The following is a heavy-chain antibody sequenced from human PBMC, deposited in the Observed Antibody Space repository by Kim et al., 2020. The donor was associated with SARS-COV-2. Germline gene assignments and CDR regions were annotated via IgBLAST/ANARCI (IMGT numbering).Heavy chain of an antibody. J-gene: IGHJ4*02. CDR3: ARLYLGGYSSGWYWGY. CDR1: GGSISSSSYY. CDR2: IYYSGST. Sequence: SETLSLTCTVSGGSISSSSYYWGWIRQPPGKGLEWIGSIYYSGSTYYNPPLKSRVTISVDTSKNQFSLKLSSVTAADTAVYYCARLYLGGYSSGWYWGYWGQGTLVTVSS. D-gene: IGHD6-19*01. V-gene: IGHV4-39*01.